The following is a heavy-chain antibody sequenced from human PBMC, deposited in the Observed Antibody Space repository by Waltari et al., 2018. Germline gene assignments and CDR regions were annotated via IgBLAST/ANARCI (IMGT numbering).Heavy chain of an antibody. D-gene: IGHD3-3*01. Sequence: EVQLVESGGGLVKPGGSLRLSCAASGFTLTNAWMSWVSQAPGKGLEWVGRSKSKTDAGTTEYAAFVKGRFTISRDDSKNTLYLQMNSLKTEDTAVYYCTTGSYYDFWSGYYRKAFDYWGQGTLVTVSS. CDR2: SKSKTDAGTT. CDR3: TTGSYYDFWSGYYRKAFDY. V-gene: IGHV3-15*01. CDR1: GFTLTNAW. J-gene: IGHJ4*02.